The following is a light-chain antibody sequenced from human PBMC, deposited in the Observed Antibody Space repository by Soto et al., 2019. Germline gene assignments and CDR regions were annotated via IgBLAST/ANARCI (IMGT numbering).Light chain of an antibody. V-gene: IGKV1-5*01. Sequence: DIQMTQSPSTLSASVGDRVIITCRASQSIGSGLAWYQQKPGKAPNPLIYDASTSLESGVPSRFSGTGSGTEFTLTISSLQPDDFATYYCQQYYNFPRTFGQGTKVEI. CDR2: DAST. CDR1: QSIGSG. J-gene: IGKJ1*01. CDR3: QQYYNFPRT.